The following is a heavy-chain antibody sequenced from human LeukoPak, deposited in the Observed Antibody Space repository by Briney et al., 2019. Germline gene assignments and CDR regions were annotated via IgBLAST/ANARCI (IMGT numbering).Heavy chain of an antibody. D-gene: IGHD6-13*01. J-gene: IGHJ4*02. V-gene: IGHV3-23*01. Sequence: PGGSLRLSCAASGFSFSTYAMTWVRQAPGKGLEWVSSISSSGGSTYYADSVKGRFTISRDNSKNTLYLQMNSLRAGDTAVYYCAKGASWSDYWGQGTLVSVSS. CDR1: GFSFSTYA. CDR2: ISSSGGST. CDR3: AKGASWSDY.